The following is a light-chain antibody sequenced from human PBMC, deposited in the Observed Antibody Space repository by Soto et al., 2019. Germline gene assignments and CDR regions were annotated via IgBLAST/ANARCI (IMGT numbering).Light chain of an antibody. J-gene: IGLJ1*01. V-gene: IGLV1-40*01. Sequence: QSVLTQPPSVSGAPGQRLPISCTGSVPNSGAGYDVHWYQPLPGTATKLLIYGTSNRPSGVPDRFSGSKSGTSASLAITGLQAEDEADYYCQSYDSSLSYYVFGTGTKLTVL. CDR3: QSYDSSLSYYV. CDR2: GTS. CDR1: VPNSGAGYD.